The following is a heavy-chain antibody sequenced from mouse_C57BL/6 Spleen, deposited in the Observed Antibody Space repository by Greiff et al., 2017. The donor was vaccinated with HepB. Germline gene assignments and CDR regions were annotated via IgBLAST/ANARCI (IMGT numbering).Heavy chain of an antibody. J-gene: IGHJ3*01. Sequence: VQLQQSGAELVRPGSSVKLSCKASGYTFTSYWMHWVKQRPIQGLEWIGNIDPSDSETHYNQKFKDKATLTVDKSSSTAYMQHSSLTSEDSAVYYCARIGTGAYWGQGTLVTVSA. CDR1: GYTFTSYW. D-gene: IGHD3-1*01. CDR2: IDPSDSET. V-gene: IGHV1-52*01. CDR3: ARIGTGAY.